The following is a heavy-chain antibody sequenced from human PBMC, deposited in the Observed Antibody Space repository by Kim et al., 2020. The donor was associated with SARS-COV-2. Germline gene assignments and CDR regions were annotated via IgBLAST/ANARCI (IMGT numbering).Heavy chain of an antibody. J-gene: IGHJ5*02. CDR3: AREGTHYDILTGYPGEASWFDP. CDR1: GYTFTSYY. D-gene: IGHD3-9*01. V-gene: IGHV1-46*01. CDR2: INPSGGST. Sequence: ASVKVSCKASGYTFTSYYMHWVRQAPGQGLEWMGIINPSGGSTSYAQKFQGRVTMTRDTATSTAYMELSSLRSEDPAVYYCAREGTHYDILTGYPGEASWFDPWGQGTLVTVSS.